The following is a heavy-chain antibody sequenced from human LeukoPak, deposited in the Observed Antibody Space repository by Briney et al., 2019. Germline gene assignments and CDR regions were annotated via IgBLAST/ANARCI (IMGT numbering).Heavy chain of an antibody. CDR3: ATFTERENYHYTANL. Sequence: GGSLRLSCATSGFTFIDYSMNWVRQAPGKGLEWISYVGISSGNTKYADSVKGRFTISGDSAKNTLYLQMNSLRAEDTAVYYCATFTERENYHYTANLWGQGTLVIVS. CDR2: VGISSGNT. V-gene: IGHV3-48*04. D-gene: IGHD3-16*02. J-gene: IGHJ4*02. CDR1: GFTFIDYS.